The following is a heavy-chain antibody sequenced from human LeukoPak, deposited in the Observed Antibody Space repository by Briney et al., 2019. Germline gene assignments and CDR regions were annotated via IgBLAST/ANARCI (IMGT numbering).Heavy chain of an antibody. CDR1: GFTFSSYS. CDR3: ARNRGDPSYFDY. J-gene: IGHJ4*02. CDR2: ISTGSSYI. Sequence: PGGSLRLSCAASGFTFSSYSMNWVRQAPGKGLEWVSSISTGSSYIYYADSVKGRFTISRNNPKNSLYLQMNSLRAEDTAVYYCARNRGDPSYFDYWGQGTLVTVSS. D-gene: IGHD4-17*01. V-gene: IGHV3-21*01.